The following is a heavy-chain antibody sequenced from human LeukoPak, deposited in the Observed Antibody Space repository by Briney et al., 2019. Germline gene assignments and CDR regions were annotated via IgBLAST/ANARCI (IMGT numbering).Heavy chain of an antibody. J-gene: IGHJ4*02. Sequence: GGSLRLSCAASGFTFSSYAMSWVRQAPGKGLEWVSSISSSSTYIYYADSVKGRFTISRDNAKNSLYLQMNSLRAEDTAVYYCAREIFWSGYYSNLHFDYWGQGTLVTVSS. D-gene: IGHD3-3*01. CDR3: AREIFWSGYYSNLHFDY. V-gene: IGHV3-21*01. CDR1: GFTFSSYA. CDR2: ISSSSTYI.